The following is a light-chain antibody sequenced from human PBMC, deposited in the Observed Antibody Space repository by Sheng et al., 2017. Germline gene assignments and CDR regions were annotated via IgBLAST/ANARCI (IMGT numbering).Light chain of an antibody. CDR2: AAS. CDR1: QAISNY. J-gene: IGKJ5*01. V-gene: IGKV1-9*01. Sequence: TQLTQSPSSLSASVGDRVTITCRASQAISNYLAWYQQKPGKAPNLLIYAASTLQTGVPSRFTGSGSGTDFTLIISGLQPEDFATYYCQQVNSYPITFGQGTQLEIK. CDR3: QQVNSYPIT.